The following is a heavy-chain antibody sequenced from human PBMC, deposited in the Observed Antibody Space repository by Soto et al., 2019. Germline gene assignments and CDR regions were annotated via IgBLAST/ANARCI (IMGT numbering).Heavy chain of an antibody. Sequence: QITLKESGPTLVKPTQTLTLTCTFSGFSLSTTGVGVSWIRQPPGKPLEWLALIYWHDDKRDSPSLKSRLTITKDTSKNQVVLTITNMDPVDTATYYCAHRGGATVGLYYFDYWGQGALVTVSS. J-gene: IGHJ4*02. D-gene: IGHD3-16*01. CDR2: IYWHDDK. V-gene: IGHV2-5*01. CDR3: AHRGGATVGLYYFDY. CDR1: GFSLSTTGVG.